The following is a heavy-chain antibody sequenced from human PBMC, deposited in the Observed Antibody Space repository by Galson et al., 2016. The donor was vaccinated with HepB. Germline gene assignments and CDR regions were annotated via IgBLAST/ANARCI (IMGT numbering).Heavy chain of an antibody. D-gene: IGHD2-15*01. CDR3: ASDWYCSAGSCYCAFDI. CDR1: GYTFTSYG. J-gene: IGHJ3*02. CDR2: ISTYDGDK. V-gene: IGHV1-18*01. Sequence: SGYTFTSYGISWVRQAPGQGLEWMGWISTYDGDKNYAQNLQGRVTMTPDTSTTTAYLESRSLRSDDTAMYYCASDWYCSAGSCYCAFDIWGQGTKVTVSS.